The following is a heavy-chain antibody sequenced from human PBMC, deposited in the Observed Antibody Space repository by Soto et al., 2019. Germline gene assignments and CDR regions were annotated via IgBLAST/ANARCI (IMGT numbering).Heavy chain of an antibody. CDR2: INPSGGST. CDR1: GYTFTSYY. D-gene: IGHD2-2*01. J-gene: IGHJ5*02. V-gene: IGHV1-46*01. CDR3: ARDSLYCSSTSCYGGGWFDP. Sequence: ASVKVSCKASGYTFTSYYMHWVRRAPGQRLEWMGIINPSGGSTSYAQKLQGRVTMTRDTSTSTVYMELSRLRSDDTAVYYCARDSLYCSSTSCYGGGWFDPWGQGTLVTVSS.